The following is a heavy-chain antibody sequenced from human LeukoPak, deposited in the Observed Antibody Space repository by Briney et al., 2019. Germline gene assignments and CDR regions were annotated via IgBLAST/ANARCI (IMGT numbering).Heavy chain of an antibody. CDR3: ARTQVGVPDAFDI. Sequence: SETLSLTCIVSGYSISSGYYWGWIRQSPGKGLEWIGSIYHSGSTYYNPSLKSRVTISVDTSKNQFSLKLSSVTAADTAVYYCARTQVGVPDAFDIWGQGTMVTVSS. V-gene: IGHV4-38-2*02. CDR1: GYSISSGYY. J-gene: IGHJ3*02. CDR2: IYHSGST. D-gene: IGHD2-15*01.